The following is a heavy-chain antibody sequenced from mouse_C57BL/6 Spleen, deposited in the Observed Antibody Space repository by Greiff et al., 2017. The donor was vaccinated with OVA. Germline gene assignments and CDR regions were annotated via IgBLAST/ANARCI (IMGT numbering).Heavy chain of an antibody. CDR1: GYAFSSSW. J-gene: IGHJ4*01. V-gene: IGHV1-82*01. CDR3: ARAYGNYERVDY. Sequence: VQLQQSGPELVKPGASVKISCKASGYAFSSSWMNWVKQRPGKGLEWIGRIYPGDGDTNYNGKFKGKATLTADKSSSTAYMQLSSLTSEDSAVYFCARAYGNYERVDYWGQGTSVTVSS. D-gene: IGHD2-1*01. CDR2: IYPGDGDT.